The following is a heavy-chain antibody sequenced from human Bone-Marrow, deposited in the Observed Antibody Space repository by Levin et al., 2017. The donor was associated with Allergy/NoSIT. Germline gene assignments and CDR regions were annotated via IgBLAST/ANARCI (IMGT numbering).Heavy chain of an antibody. D-gene: IGHD3-9*01. Sequence: GGSLRLSCAASGFTLSSYSMNWVRQAPGKGLEWVSSISAGSHDTYYAASVKGRFTISRDNSNNTLFLQMDSLSAEDTAIYYCAKSPTLTGYYEWFDPWGQGTLVTVSS. J-gene: IGHJ5*02. CDR2: ISAGSHDT. V-gene: IGHV3-21*01. CDR3: AKSPTLTGYYEWFDP. CDR1: GFTLSSYS.